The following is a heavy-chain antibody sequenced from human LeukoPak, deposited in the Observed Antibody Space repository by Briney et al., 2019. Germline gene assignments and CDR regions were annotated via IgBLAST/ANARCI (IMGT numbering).Heavy chain of an antibody. CDR3: ARAPASPKVNYFDY. Sequence: GGSLRLSCAASGFTFSSYEMNWVRQAPGKGLEWVSYISSSGSTIYYADSVKGRFTISRNNAKNSLYLQMNSLRAEDTAVYYCARAPASPKVNYFDYWGQGTLVTVSS. D-gene: IGHD6-6*01. V-gene: IGHV3-48*03. J-gene: IGHJ4*02. CDR1: GFTFSSYE. CDR2: ISSSGSTI.